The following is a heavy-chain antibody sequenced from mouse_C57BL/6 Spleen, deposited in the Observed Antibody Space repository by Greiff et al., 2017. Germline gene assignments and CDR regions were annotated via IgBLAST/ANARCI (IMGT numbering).Heavy chain of an antibody. CDR3: ARDYGSSWDFDY. D-gene: IGHD1-1*01. CDR1: GYTFTSYW. J-gene: IGHJ2*01. CDR2: IYPGSGST. Sequence: QVQLQQPGAELVKPGASVKMSCTASGYTFTSYWITWVKQRPGQGLEWIGDIYPGSGSTNYNEKFKSKATLTVDTSSSTAYMQLSSLTSEDSAVYYCARDYGSSWDFDYWGQGTTLTVSS. V-gene: IGHV1-55*01.